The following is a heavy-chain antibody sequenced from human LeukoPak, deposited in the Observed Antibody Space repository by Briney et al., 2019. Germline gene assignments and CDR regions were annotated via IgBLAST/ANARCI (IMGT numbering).Heavy chain of an antibody. D-gene: IGHD4-11*01. CDR1: EFSVGSNY. J-gene: IGHJ4*02. V-gene: IGHV4-38-2*01. CDR2: ISYSGST. CDR3: ARLKDDDYSNKWGGDY. Sequence: GSLRLSCAASEFSVGSNYMTWVRQAPGKGLEWIGIISYSGSTYYNPSLKSRVTISVDTSKNQFSLKLSSVTAADTAVYYCARLKDDDYSNKWGGDYWGQGTLVTVSS.